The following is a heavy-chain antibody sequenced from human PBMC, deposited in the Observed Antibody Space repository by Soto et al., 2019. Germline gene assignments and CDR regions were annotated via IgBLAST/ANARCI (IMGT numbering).Heavy chain of an antibody. V-gene: IGHV3-30-3*01. D-gene: IGHD5-18*01. J-gene: IGHJ4*02. CDR1: GFTFSSYT. CDR2: ISYDGSNK. Sequence: PGGSLRLSCAASGFTFSSYTMHWVRQAPGKGPEWVAVISYDGSNKYYADSVKGRFTLSRDNSKNTLYLQMNSLRAEDTAVYYCARAQPFDYWGQGTLVTVSS. CDR3: ARAQPFDY.